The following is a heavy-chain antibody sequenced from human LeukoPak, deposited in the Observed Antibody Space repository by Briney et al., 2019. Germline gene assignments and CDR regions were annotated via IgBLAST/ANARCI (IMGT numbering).Heavy chain of an antibody. J-gene: IGHJ5*02. Sequence: SETLSLTCTVSGGSISSSSYYWGSIRQPPGKGLEWIGSIYYSGSTYYNPSLKSRVTISVDTSKNQFSLKLSSVTAADTAVYYCARADALTYFGVPNGPFDPWGQGTLVTVSS. D-gene: IGHD3-3*01. CDR1: GGSISSSSYY. CDR3: ARADALTYFGVPNGPFDP. CDR2: IYYSGST. V-gene: IGHV4-39*07.